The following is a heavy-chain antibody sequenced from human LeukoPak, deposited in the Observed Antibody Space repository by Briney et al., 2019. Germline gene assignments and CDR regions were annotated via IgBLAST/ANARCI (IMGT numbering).Heavy chain of an antibody. V-gene: IGHV3-30*03. Sequence: GGSLRLSCAASGFTFSSYGMHWVRQAPGKGLEWVAVISYDGSNKYYADSVKGRFTISRDNSRNTLYLQINSLRPEDTAVYYCARISAFYAYYGMDVWGQGTTVTVSS. J-gene: IGHJ6*02. D-gene: IGHD2-2*01. CDR2: ISYDGSNK. CDR1: GFTFSSYG. CDR3: ARISAFYAYYGMDV.